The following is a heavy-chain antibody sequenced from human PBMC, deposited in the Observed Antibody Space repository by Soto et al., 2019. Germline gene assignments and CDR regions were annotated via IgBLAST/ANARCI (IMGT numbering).Heavy chain of an antibody. V-gene: IGHV6-1*01. CDR2: TYYRSRWYN. Sequence: SQTLSLTCAISGDSVSSNSAAWNWIRLSPSRGLEWLARTYYRSRWYNDYAVSVRSRITVNPDTSKNQFSLQLTSVTPEDTAVYYWSETTSHQWYYIVAWRKGPTVTVSS. CDR1: GDSVSSNSAA. D-gene: IGHD1-7*01. J-gene: IGHJ6*03. CDR3: SETTSHQWYYIVA.